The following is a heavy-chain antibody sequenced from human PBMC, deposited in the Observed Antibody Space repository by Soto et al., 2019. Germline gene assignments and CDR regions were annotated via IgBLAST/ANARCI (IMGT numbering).Heavy chain of an antibody. D-gene: IGHD2-15*01. Sequence: EVQLVESGGDLVQPGGSLRLSCAASGFTVSTMYMSWVRQAPGKGLEWVSVIHSGGTTYYADSVKGRFTISRDSSKNTVYLQINSLRVEDTAVYYCARERDIAYGMDVWGQGTTVTVSS. V-gene: IGHV3-66*01. CDR2: IHSGGTT. CDR1: GFTVSTMY. J-gene: IGHJ6*02. CDR3: ARERDIAYGMDV.